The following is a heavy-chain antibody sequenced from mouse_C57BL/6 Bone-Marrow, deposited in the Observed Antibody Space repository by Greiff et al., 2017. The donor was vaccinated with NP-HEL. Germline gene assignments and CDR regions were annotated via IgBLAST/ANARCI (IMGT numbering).Heavy chain of an antibody. D-gene: IGHD2-3*01. V-gene: IGHV1-19*01. Sequence: EVMLVESGPVLVKPGASVKMSCKASGYTFTDYYMNWVKQSHGKSLEWIGVINPYNGGTSYNQKFKGKATLTVDKSSSTAYMELNSLTSEDSAVYYCARDGHGYWGQGTTLTVSS. CDR1: GYTFTDYY. CDR3: ARDGHGY. CDR2: INPYNGGT. J-gene: IGHJ2*01.